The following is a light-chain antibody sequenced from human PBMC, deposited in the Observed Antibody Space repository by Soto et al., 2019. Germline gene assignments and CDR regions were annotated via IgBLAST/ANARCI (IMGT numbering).Light chain of an antibody. CDR1: QNVGSD. V-gene: IGKV3-11*01. Sequence: EIVLTQSPATLSLSPGEKATLSCRASQNVGSDLAWYQQKPGQAPRLLIYDASTRATDIPARFSGSGSGTDFTLTISSLETEDFAVYYCQQRNNWLTFGGGTKVDIK. CDR2: DAS. CDR3: QQRNNWLT. J-gene: IGKJ4*01.